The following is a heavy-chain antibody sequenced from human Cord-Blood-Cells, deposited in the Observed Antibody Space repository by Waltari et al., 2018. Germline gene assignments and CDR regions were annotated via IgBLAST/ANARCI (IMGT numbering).Heavy chain of an antibody. D-gene: IGHD4-17*01. J-gene: IGHJ6*02. V-gene: IGHV3-74*01. Sequence: EVQLVESGGGLVQPGGSLRLSCAASGFTFSSYWMHWVRQAPGKGLVWVSRINSDGSSTSYADSVKGRFTISRDNAKNTLYLQMNSLRAEDTAVYYCARSIRLPTVTTYYYYYGMDVWGQGTTVTV. CDR2: INSDGSST. CDR1: GFTFSSYW. CDR3: ARSIRLPTVTTYYYYYGMDV.